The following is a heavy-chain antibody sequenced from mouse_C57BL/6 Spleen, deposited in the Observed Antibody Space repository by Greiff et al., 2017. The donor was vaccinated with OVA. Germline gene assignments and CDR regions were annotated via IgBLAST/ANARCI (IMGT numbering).Heavy chain of an antibody. D-gene: IGHD2-4*01. CDR1: GFTFSDYY. Sequence: EVKVVESGGGLVQPGGSLKLSCAASGFTFSDYYMYWVRQTPEKRLEWVAYISNGGGSTYYPDTVKGRFTISRDNAKNTLYLQMSRLKSEDTAMYYCARWDDYGFAYWGQGTLVTVSA. CDR3: ARWDDYGFAY. V-gene: IGHV5-12*01. J-gene: IGHJ3*01. CDR2: ISNGGGST.